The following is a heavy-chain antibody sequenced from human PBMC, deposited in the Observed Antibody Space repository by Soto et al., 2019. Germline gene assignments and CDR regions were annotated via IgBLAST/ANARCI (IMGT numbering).Heavy chain of an antibody. CDR2: IYTSGST. CDR1: GGSISSYY. D-gene: IGHD2-8*01. CDR3: AKSDIVLMVYADDAFDI. Sequence: SENLSLTCTVSGGSISSYYWSWIRQPAGKGLEWIGRIYTSGSTNYNPSLKSRVTMSVDTSKNQFSLKLSSVTAADTAVYYCAKSDIVLMVYADDAFDIWGQGTMVTVSS. V-gene: IGHV4-4*07. J-gene: IGHJ3*02.